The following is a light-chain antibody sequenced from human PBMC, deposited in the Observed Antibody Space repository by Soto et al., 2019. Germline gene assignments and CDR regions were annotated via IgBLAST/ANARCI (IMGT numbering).Light chain of an antibody. CDR1: GSLDGSD. J-gene: IGKJ1*01. CDR3: QQHHGYSPRRWS. CDR2: GAS. V-gene: IGKV3-20*01. Sequence: EIVLTQSPGPLSLSLGQRATLSCRASGSLDGSDLAWYQQKPGQDPRRLIYGASTTATSSPGRFSGGGSGTDFTLSINRLVPQESALYLFQQHHGYSPRRWSFGQGTEVEIK.